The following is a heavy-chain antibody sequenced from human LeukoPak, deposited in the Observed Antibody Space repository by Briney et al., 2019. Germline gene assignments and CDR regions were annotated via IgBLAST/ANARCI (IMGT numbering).Heavy chain of an antibody. J-gene: IGHJ3*02. D-gene: IGHD3-10*01. CDR2: FDPEDGET. V-gene: IGHV1-24*01. CDR3: ATDPAMVRGVIFAFDI. CDR1: GYTLTELS. Sequence: ASVKVSCKVSGYTLTELSMHWVRQAPGKGLEWMGGFDPEDGETIYAQKFQGRVTMTEDTSTDTAYMELSSLRSEDTAVYYCATDPAMVRGVIFAFDIWGQGTMVTVSS.